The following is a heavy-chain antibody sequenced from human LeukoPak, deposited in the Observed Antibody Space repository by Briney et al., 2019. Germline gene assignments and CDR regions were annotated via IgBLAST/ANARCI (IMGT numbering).Heavy chain of an antibody. CDR3: ARADFWSGGAFDI. D-gene: IGHD3-3*01. CDR1: GGSISSGSYY. CDR2: IYTSGST. J-gene: IGHJ3*02. Sequence: QPSQTLSLTCTVSGGSISSGSYYWSWIRQPAGKGLEWIGRIYTSGSTNYNPSLKSRVTISVDTSKNQFSLKLSSVTAADTAVYYCARADFWSGGAFDIWGQGTMVTVSS. V-gene: IGHV4-61*02.